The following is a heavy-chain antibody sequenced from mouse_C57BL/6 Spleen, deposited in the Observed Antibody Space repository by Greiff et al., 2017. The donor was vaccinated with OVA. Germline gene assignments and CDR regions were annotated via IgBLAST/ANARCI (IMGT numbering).Heavy chain of an antibody. CDR3: FYEGYYGGGY. CDR1: GFTFSDYG. D-gene: IGHD2-3*01. CDR2: ISSGSSTI. J-gene: IGHJ2*01. Sequence: EVKLLESGGGLVKPGGSLKLSCAASGFTFSDYGMHWVRQAPEKGLEWVAYISSGSSTIYYADTVKGRFTISRDNAKTTLFLQMTSLRSEDTAKDYCFYEGYYGGGYWGQGTTLTVSS. V-gene: IGHV5-17*01.